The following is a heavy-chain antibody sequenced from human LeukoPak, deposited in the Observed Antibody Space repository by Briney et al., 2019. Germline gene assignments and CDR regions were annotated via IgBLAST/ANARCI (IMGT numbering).Heavy chain of an antibody. Sequence: ASVKVSCKASGYTFSSDDINWVRQAPGQALEWMGWMNPKSGNTGYAQKFLGRVTMTRNTSISTAYMELSRLRSEDTAVYYCARGRVFPGVPPRQVWFDRWGQGTPVTVSS. V-gene: IGHV1-8*02. CDR3: ARGRVFPGVPPRQVWFDR. CDR2: MNPKSGNT. J-gene: IGHJ5*02. CDR1: GYTFSSDD. D-gene: IGHD3-10*01.